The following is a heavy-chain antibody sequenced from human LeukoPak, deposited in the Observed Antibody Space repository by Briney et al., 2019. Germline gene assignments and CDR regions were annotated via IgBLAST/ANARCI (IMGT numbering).Heavy chain of an antibody. J-gene: IGHJ4*02. CDR2: VYNSGST. Sequence: AETLSLTCTVSGGSISIYYWSWIRQPPGKGLEWLGYVYNSGSTDYNPSLKSRVTISADTSKNQFSLKLSSVTAADTAVYYCVRDRELFYWGQGTLVTVSS. V-gene: IGHV4-59*01. D-gene: IGHD1-7*01. CDR1: GGSISIYY. CDR3: VRDRELFY.